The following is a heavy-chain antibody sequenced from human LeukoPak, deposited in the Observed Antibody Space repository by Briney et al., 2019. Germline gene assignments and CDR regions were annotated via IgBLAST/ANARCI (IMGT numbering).Heavy chain of an antibody. CDR3: AKDIRGGGSYSGGGSTTPDY. CDR2: ISGSAGST. Sequence: GGSLRLSCAASGFTFSSYAMSWVRQAPGKGLEWVSGISGSAGSTYYADSAKGRFTISRDNSKNTLHLQMNSLRAEDTAVYYCAKDIRGGGSYSGGGSTTPDYWGQGTLVIVSS. J-gene: IGHJ4*02. D-gene: IGHD1-26*01. V-gene: IGHV3-23*01. CDR1: GFTFSSYA.